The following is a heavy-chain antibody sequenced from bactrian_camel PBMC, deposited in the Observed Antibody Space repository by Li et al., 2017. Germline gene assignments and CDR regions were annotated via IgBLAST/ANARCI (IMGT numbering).Heavy chain of an antibody. V-gene: IGHV3S66*01. CDR1: GGTINEKC. Sequence: DVQLVESGGGSVATGDSLKLSCEASGGTINEKCLGWFRQAPGREREALASIYTGDGITTYADSVKGRFTISRDNAKSMVYLHMNALQLNDTAKYYCAARFEFYGNCDGWEEKYIYWGQGTQVTVS. D-gene: IGHD6*01. CDR2: IYTGDGIT. J-gene: IGHJ4*01. CDR3: AARFEFYGNCDGWEEKYIY.